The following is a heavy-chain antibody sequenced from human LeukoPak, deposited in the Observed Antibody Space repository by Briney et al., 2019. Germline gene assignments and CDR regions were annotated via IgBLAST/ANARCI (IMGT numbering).Heavy chain of an antibody. CDR2: IKGDESAR. CDR3: ARDVVGSLDY. V-gene: IGHV3-7*01. D-gene: IGHD1-26*01. Sequence: PGGSLRLSRVASGFTFSTYWMAWVRQAPGKGLEWVANIKGDESARHQADSVKGRFTISRDNARNSLYLQMGSLRGDDTAVYYCARDVVGSLDYWGQGTLVTVSS. J-gene: IGHJ4*02. CDR1: GFTFSTYW.